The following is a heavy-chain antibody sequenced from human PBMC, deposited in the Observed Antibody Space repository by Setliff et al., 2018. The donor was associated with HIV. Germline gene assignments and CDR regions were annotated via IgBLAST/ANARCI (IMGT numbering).Heavy chain of an antibody. J-gene: IGHJ4*02. D-gene: IGHD3-9*01. CDR3: ARDQPQDYDSLTGYYTGRYFDY. CDR1: GGSISTSGPGYY. Sequence: SETLSLTCTVSGGSISTSGPGYYWGWVRQPPGGGLEWIGSVYYSGRTYYNPSLKSRVTISVDTSKNQFSLKLTSVTAADTAVYYCARDQPQDYDSLTGYYTGRYFDYWGRGTLITVSS. CDR2: VYYSGRT. V-gene: IGHV4-39*07.